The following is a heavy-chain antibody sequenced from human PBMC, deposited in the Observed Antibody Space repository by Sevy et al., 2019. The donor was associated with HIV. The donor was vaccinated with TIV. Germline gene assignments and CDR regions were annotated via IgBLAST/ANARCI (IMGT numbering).Heavy chain of an antibody. Sequence: GGSLRLSCAASGFTFSNAWMSWVRQAPGKGLEWVGRIKSKTDGGTTDYAAPVKGRFTISRDDSKNTLYLQMNSLKAEDTAVYYCTTSLIPNLVVVAEGYFQHWGQGTLVTVSS. CDR3: TTSLIPNLVVVAEGYFQH. D-gene: IGHD2-15*01. J-gene: IGHJ1*01. CDR2: IKSKTDGGTT. CDR1: GFTFSNAW. V-gene: IGHV3-15*01.